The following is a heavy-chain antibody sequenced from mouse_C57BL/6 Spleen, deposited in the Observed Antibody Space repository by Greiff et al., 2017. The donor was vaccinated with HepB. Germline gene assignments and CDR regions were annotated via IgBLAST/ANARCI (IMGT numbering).Heavy chain of an antibody. CDR1: GYTFTSYW. CDR2: IHPNSGST. D-gene: IGHD1-1*01. Sequence: QVQLKQPGAELVKPGASVKLSCKASGYTFTSYWMHWVKQRPGQGLEWIGMIHPNSGSTNYNEKFKSKATLTVDKSSSTAYMQLSSLTSEDSAVYYCARSDYGSSYLFAYWGQGTLVTVSA. J-gene: IGHJ3*01. V-gene: IGHV1-64*01. CDR3: ARSDYGSSYLFAY.